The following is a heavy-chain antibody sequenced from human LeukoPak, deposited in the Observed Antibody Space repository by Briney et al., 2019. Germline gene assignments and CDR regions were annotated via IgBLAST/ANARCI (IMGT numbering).Heavy chain of an antibody. CDR3: ARGGTIYSGSY. CDR2: IYYTGST. Sequence: PSETLSLTCTVSGGSISSSSYYWGWIRQPPGKGLEWIGSIYYTGSTYHNPSLKSRVTISVDTSKNQFSLKLSSVTAADTAVYYCARGGTIYSGSYWGQGTLVTVSS. V-gene: IGHV4-39*07. D-gene: IGHD1-26*01. CDR1: GGSISSSSYY. J-gene: IGHJ4*02.